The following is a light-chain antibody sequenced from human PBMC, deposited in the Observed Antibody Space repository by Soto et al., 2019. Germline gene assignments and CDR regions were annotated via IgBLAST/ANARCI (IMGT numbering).Light chain of an antibody. V-gene: IGKV1-33*01. CDR1: QDITND. J-gene: IGKJ4*01. CDR2: EAS. CDR3: QQYDNVPLT. Sequence: DIQMTQSPFSLSASVGDRVTITCQASQDITNDLNWYQQKPGKAPKVLIYEASNLETGVPSRFSGSGSGTDFTFTISSLQPEDIATYFCQQYDNVPLTFGGGTKVEIK.